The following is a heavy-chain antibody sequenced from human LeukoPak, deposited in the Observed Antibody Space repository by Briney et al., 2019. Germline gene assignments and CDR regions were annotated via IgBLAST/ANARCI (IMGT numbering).Heavy chain of an antibody. Sequence: AGSLRLSCAASGGTFSGYGMHWIRQAPGKGLEWVGVIRYDGSNKYYADSVNGRFTISRDNSKNTLYLQMNSLRAEDTAVYYCAKDATSQWPDDGLGYWGQGTLVTVSS. CDR3: AKDATSQWPDDGLGY. J-gene: IGHJ4*02. V-gene: IGHV3-30*02. CDR2: IRYDGSNK. D-gene: IGHD6-19*01. CDR1: GGTFSGYG.